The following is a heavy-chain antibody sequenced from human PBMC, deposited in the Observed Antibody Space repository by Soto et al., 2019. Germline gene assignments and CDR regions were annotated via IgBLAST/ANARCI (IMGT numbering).Heavy chain of an antibody. CDR2: IVVGSANT. Sequence: ASVKVSCKASGFTFSSSAMQWVRQARGQRPEWIGSIVVGSANTNYAQKFQERVTITRDMSTSTVYMELSSLRSEDTAVYYCAADQGLSVGYLYYYGMDVWGQGTTVTVSS. CDR1: GFTFSSSA. D-gene: IGHD6-19*01. J-gene: IGHJ6*02. CDR3: AADQGLSVGYLYYYGMDV. V-gene: IGHV1-58*02.